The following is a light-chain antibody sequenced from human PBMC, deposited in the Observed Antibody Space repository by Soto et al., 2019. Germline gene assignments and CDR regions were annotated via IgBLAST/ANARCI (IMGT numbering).Light chain of an antibody. CDR1: QSISSW. CDR3: QQYYSYPFT. V-gene: IGKV1-5*03. CDR2: KAS. Sequence: DIHMTQSPSTLSASVGDRVTITCRASQSISSWLAWYQQKPGKAPKLLIYKASSLESGVPSRFRGSGSGTEFTLTISRLQPDDFEAYYCQQYYSYPFTFGPGTKVDIK. J-gene: IGKJ3*01.